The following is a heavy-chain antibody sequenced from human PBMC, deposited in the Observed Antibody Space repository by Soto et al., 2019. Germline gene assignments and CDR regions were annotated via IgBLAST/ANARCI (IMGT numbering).Heavy chain of an antibody. CDR2: ISWNSGSI. CDR3: AKDYYGSGSSITDYYYYYMDG. Sequence: GGSLRLSCAASGFTFDDYAMHWVRQAPGKGLEWVSGISWNSGSIGYADSVKGRFTISRDNAKNSLYLQMNSLRAEDTALYYCAKDYYGSGSSITDYYYYYMDGWGKGTTVTVSS. CDR1: GFTFDDYA. V-gene: IGHV3-9*01. J-gene: IGHJ6*03. D-gene: IGHD3-10*01.